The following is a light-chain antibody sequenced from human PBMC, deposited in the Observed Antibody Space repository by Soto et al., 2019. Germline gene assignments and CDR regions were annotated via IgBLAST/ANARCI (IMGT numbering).Light chain of an antibody. V-gene: IGLV1-40*01. Sequence: QSVLTQPPSVSGAPRQTATISCTGSHSNTGASSDVHWYQQLPGTAPKLRIYGNRNRPSGVPDRFSRSKSGTSASLTITGLQAEDEADYYCQSYGDSLSGYVFGTGTKVTGL. CDR3: QSYGDSLSGYV. J-gene: IGLJ1*01. CDR2: GNR. CDR1: HSNTGASSD.